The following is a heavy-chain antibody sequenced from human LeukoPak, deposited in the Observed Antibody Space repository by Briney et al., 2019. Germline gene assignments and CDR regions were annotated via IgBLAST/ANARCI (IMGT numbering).Heavy chain of an antibody. CDR1: GFAFSFSA. J-gene: IGHJ4*02. Sequence: PGGSLRLSCEASGFAFSFSAMTWVRQAPGTGLEWVSTINANAINTYYAASVKGRFTSSRDNSKSTLYLQMNSLRAEDTAVYYCATCPPSSWYYFDFWGQGALVTVSS. V-gene: IGHV3-23*01. CDR3: ATCPPSSWYYFDF. CDR2: INANAINT. D-gene: IGHD6-13*01.